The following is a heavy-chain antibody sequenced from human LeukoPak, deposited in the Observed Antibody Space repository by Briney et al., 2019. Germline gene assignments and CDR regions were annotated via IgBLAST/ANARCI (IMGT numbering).Heavy chain of an antibody. CDR2: TNPSGGST. V-gene: IGHV1-46*01. D-gene: IGHD6-13*01. J-gene: IGHJ5*02. CDR1: GYTFTSYY. CDR3: TRGGSSSTWDSQSNNFFDP. Sequence: ASVKVSCKASGYTFTSYYMHWVRQAPGQGLDWMGSTNPSGGSTSYAQHFQGRLTMTRDMSASTVYMEISRLRSEDTVVFYCTRGGSSSTWDSQSNNFFDPWGQGTLVTVSS.